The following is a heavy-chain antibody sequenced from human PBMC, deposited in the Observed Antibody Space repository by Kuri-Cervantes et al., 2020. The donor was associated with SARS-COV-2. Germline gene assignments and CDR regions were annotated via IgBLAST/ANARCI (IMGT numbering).Heavy chain of an antibody. V-gene: IGHV3-48*04. J-gene: IGHJ4*02. CDR2: ISSSGSTI. CDR1: GFTFSSYG. Sequence: GGSLRLSCAASGFTFSSYGMNWVRQAPGKGLEWVSYISSSGSTIYYADSVKGRFTISRDNAKNSLYLQMNSLRAEDTAVYYCARPYDEGPTTPNWGQGTLVTVSS. CDR3: ARPYDEGPTTPN. D-gene: IGHD3-22*01.